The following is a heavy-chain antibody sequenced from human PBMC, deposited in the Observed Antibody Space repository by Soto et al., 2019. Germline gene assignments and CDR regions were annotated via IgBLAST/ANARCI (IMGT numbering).Heavy chain of an antibody. J-gene: IGHJ5*02. CDR1: GFTFSSYS. D-gene: IGHD2-2*01. Sequence: GGSLRLSCAASGFTFSSYSMNWVRQAPGKGLEWVSYISSSSSTIYYADSVKGRFTISRDNAKNSLYLQMNSLRAEDTAVYYCARGVVPVAYNLNWFDPWGQGTLVTVS. V-gene: IGHV3-48*01. CDR3: ARGVVPVAYNLNWFDP. CDR2: ISSSSSTI.